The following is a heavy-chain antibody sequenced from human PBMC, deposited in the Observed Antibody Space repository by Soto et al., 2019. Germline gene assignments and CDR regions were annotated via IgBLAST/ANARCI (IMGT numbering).Heavy chain of an antibody. Sequence: SGGSLRLSCAASGFTFSSYWMTWVRQAPGKGLEWVGNIKQDGSEKYYVDSVKGRFTISRDNAKNSLYLQMNSLTAEDTAVYYCARWLPLPSSVYYYGMDVWGQGTTVTVSS. CDR3: ARWLPLPSSVYYYGMDV. D-gene: IGHD3-10*01. CDR2: IKQDGSEK. J-gene: IGHJ6*02. V-gene: IGHV3-7*03. CDR1: GFTFSSYW.